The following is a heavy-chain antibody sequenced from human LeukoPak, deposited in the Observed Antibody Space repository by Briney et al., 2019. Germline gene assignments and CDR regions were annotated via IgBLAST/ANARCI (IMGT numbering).Heavy chain of an antibody. V-gene: IGHV3-21*01. Sequence: GGSLRLSCTAFGFTFSSYAMNWVRQAPGKGLEWVSSISSSSSHIYYADSVKGRFTISRDNAKNSLYLQMNSLRTEDTAVYYCARGMDSSGWGIFDYWGQGTLGTVSS. CDR1: GFTFSSYA. J-gene: IGHJ4*02. D-gene: IGHD6-19*01. CDR2: ISSSSSHI. CDR3: ARGMDSSGWGIFDY.